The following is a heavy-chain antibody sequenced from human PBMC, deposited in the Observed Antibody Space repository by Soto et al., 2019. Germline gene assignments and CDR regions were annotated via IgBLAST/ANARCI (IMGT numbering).Heavy chain of an antibody. D-gene: IGHD1-26*01. J-gene: IGHJ6*01. V-gene: IGHV3-74*03. CDR1: VFTLTHYR. CDR3: DRAGHRHYVKELRGQRPLVNVYYG. CDR2: IHSDRARV. Sequence: GGSXRLSCSAAVFTLTHYRMHLFRQPPGKGLEWVGRIHSDRARVEYGDSVKGRFTISRYNAHNMVFLQMNSLTDEDSGIYFYDRAGHRHYVKELRGQRPLVNVYYG.